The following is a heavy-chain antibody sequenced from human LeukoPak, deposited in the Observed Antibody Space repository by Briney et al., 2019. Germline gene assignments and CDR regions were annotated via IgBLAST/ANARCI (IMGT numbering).Heavy chain of an antibody. CDR3: AKLERIVGARVPYYFDY. CDR2: ISGSGGST. CDR1: GFTFSSYA. Sequence: GGSLRLSCAASGFTFSSYAMSWVRQAPGKGLEWVSAISGSGGSTYYADSVKGRFTISRDNSKNTLYLQMNSLRAEDTAVYYCAKLERIVGARVPYYFDYWGQGTLVTVSS. V-gene: IGHV3-23*01. J-gene: IGHJ4*02. D-gene: IGHD1-26*01.